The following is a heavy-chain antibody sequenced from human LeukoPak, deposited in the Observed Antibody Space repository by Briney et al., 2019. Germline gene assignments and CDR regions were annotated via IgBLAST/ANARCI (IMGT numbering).Heavy chain of an antibody. CDR1: GFTFSSYA. J-gene: IGHJ5*02. D-gene: IGHD2-2*02. CDR3: ARAEIGYCSSTSCYMSWFDP. Sequence: GRSLRLSCAASGFTFSSYAMHWVRQAPGKGLEWVAVISYDGSNKYYADSVKGRFTISRDNSKNTLYLQMNSLRAEDTAGYYCARAEIGYCSSTSCYMSWFDPWGQGTLVTVSS. CDR2: ISYDGSNK. V-gene: IGHV3-30-3*01.